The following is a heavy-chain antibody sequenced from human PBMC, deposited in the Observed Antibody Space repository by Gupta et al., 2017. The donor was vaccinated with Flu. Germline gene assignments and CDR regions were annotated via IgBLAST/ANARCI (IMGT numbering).Heavy chain of an antibody. J-gene: IGHJ4*02. CDR1: GFDFSRYS. Sequence: LSCVASGFDFSRYSMAWVRQDPGKDLEWVASIRITQSYIHYAVSVRGRFTIYRDNAENSLYLQMNSLRAEDSAIYYCAKGVVCEDFWGPGTLVTVSS. CDR2: IRITQSYI. CDR3: AKGVVCEDF. V-gene: IGHV3-21*01. D-gene: IGHD3-16*01.